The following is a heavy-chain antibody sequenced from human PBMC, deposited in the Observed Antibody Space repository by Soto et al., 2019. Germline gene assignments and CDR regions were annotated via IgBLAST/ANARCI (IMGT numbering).Heavy chain of an antibody. V-gene: IGHV1-18*01. Sequence: ASVKLSCKASGYTITSYGISCVRQAPKQGLEWMGWISAYNGNTNYAQKLQGRVTMTTDTSTSTAYMELRSLRSDDTAVYYCARVVTMVRGVITVGYYYYGMDVWGQGTTVTVSS. D-gene: IGHD3-10*01. CDR1: GYTITSYG. CDR3: ARVVTMVRGVITVGYYYYGMDV. CDR2: ISAYNGNT. J-gene: IGHJ6*02.